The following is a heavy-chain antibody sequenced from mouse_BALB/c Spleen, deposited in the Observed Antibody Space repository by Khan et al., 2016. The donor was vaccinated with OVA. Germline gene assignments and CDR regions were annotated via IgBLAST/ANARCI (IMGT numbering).Heavy chain of an antibody. J-gene: IGHJ4*01. Sequence: QIQLVQSGPGLVAPSQSLSITCTVSGFSLTSYGVSWVRQHPGKGLEWLGVIWGDGSTNYHSALIYRLSISKDNSKSQVFLILHSLQTDDTATYYGARDRPDCYAMDYWGQGPSGTVSS. D-gene: IGHD2-14*01. V-gene: IGHV2-3*01. CDR3: ARDRPDCYAMDY. CDR1: GFSLTSYG. CDR2: IWGDGST.